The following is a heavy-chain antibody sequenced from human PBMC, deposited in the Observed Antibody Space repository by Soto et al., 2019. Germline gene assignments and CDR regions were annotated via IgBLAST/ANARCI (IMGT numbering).Heavy chain of an antibody. CDR3: ARTEDSYGSYYFDY. Sequence: ASETLSLTCTVSGGSISSYYWSWIRQPPGKGLEWIGYIYYSGSTYYNPSLKSRVTISVDTSKNQFSLKLSSVTAADTAVYYCARTEDSYGSYYFDYWGQGTLVTVSS. D-gene: IGHD5-18*01. J-gene: IGHJ4*02. V-gene: IGHV4-59*06. CDR2: IYYSGST. CDR1: GGSISSYY.